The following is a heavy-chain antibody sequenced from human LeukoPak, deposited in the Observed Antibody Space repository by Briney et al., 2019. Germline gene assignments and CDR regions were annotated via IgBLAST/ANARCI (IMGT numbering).Heavy chain of an antibody. J-gene: IGHJ4*02. CDR1: GFTFSEHY. CDR3: ARAKEYSYGLRYFDY. CDR2: ISSSSSTI. V-gene: IGHV3-48*01. Sequence: GGSLRLSCAASGFTFSEHYMDWVRQAPGKGLEWVSYISSSSSTIYYADSVKGRFTISRDNAKNSLYLQMNSLRAEDTAVYYCARAKEYSYGLRYFDYWGQGTLVTVSS. D-gene: IGHD5-18*01.